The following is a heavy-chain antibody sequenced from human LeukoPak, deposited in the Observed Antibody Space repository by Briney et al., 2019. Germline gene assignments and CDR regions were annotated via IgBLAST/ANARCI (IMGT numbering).Heavy chain of an antibody. Sequence: SETLSLTCTGSGGSISSYYWSWIRQPPGKGLEWIGDIYYGGSPNYNPSLKSRVTISVDTSKNQFSLKLSSVTAADTAVYYCARDQGYCSGGSCPPPRGNWFDPWGQGTLVTVSS. CDR1: GGSISSYY. CDR3: ARDQGYCSGGSCPPPRGNWFDP. D-gene: IGHD2-15*01. J-gene: IGHJ5*02. CDR2: IYYGGSP. V-gene: IGHV4-59*01.